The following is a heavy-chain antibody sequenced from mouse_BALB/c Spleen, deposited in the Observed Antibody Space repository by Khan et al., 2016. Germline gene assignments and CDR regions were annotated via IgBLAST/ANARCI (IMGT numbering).Heavy chain of an antibody. CDR1: GYSITSDYA. CDR2: IAYSGST. D-gene: IGHD2-5*01. V-gene: IGHV3-2*02. CDR3: ARWDYSNYALDF. Sequence: EVQLQESGPGLVKPSQSLSLTCTVTGYSITSDYAWNWIRQFPGNKLEWMGYIAYSGSTNYNPSLKSRISITRDTSKNQFFLQLNSLTTEDRATYYCARWDYSNYALDFWGQGTSVTVSS. J-gene: IGHJ4*01.